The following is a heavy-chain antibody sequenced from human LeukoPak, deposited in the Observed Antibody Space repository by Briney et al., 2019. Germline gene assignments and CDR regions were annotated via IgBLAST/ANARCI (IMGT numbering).Heavy chain of an antibody. V-gene: IGHV4-39*01. CDR1: GGSINILSDY. J-gene: IGHJ3*02. CDR3: ARYSLGSSGYYYGGFDAFDI. Sequence: PAETLSLTCTLSGGSINILSDYCGGIRRPRRRGVEWFGWIYYSRSTYYNPSLRSRVTISVDTSKNQFSLMLSSVTAADTGVYYCARYSLGSSGYYYGGFDAFDIWGQGTMVTVSS. D-gene: IGHD3-22*01. CDR2: IYYSRST.